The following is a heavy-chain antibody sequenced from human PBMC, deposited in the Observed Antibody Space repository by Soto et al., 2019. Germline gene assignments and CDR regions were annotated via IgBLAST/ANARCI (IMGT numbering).Heavy chain of an antibody. V-gene: IGHV1-69*01. CDR2: IIPIFGTA. Sequence: QVQLVQSGAEVKKPGSSVKVSCKASGGTFSSYAISWVRQAPGQGLEWMGGIIPIFGTANYAQKFQGRVTITADESTSTAYMELSSRRSEDTAVYYCARARDYYGSGSYHYYYGMDVWGQGTTVTVSS. CDR1: GGTFSSYA. J-gene: IGHJ6*02. D-gene: IGHD3-10*01. CDR3: ARARDYYGSGSYHYYYGMDV.